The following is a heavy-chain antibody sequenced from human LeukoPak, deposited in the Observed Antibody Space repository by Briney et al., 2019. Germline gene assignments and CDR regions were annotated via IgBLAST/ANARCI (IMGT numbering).Heavy chain of an antibody. V-gene: IGHV3-7*01. D-gene: IGHD3-10*01. CDR3: ARATVRTYYYMDV. CDR1: GFTFSSYW. CDR2: IKQDGSEK. Sequence: GSLRLSCAASGFTFSSYWMSWVRQAPGKGLEWVANIKQDGSEKYYVDSVKGRFTISRDNAKNSLYLQMNSLRAEDTAVYYCARATVRTYYYMDVWGKGTTVTVSS. J-gene: IGHJ6*03.